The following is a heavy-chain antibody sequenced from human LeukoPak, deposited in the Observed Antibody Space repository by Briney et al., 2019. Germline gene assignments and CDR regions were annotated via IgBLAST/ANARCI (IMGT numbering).Heavy chain of an antibody. J-gene: IGHJ4*02. D-gene: IGHD2-2*02. CDR2: IYTSGST. Sequence: SETLSLACTVSGGSISSYYWSWIRQPAGKGLEWIGRIYTSGSTNYNPSLKSRVTMSVDTSKNQFSLKLSSVTAADTAVHYCAREGCSSTSCYTDYWGQGTLVTVSS. CDR1: GGSISSYY. V-gene: IGHV4-4*07. CDR3: AREGCSSTSCYTDY.